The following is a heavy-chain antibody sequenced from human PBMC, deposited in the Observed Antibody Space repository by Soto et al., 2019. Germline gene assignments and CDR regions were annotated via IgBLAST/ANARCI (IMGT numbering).Heavy chain of an antibody. D-gene: IGHD3-10*01. V-gene: IGHV3-23*01. CDR2: ISGSGGST. CDR3: AKDRGITMVRGARDAFDI. Sequence: GGSLRRSCAASGFTFSSTAMSWVRQAPGKGLEWVSAISGSGGSTYYADSVKGRFTISRDNSKNTLYLQMNSLRAEDTAVYYCAKDRGITMVRGARDAFDIWGQGTMVTVSS. CDR1: GFTFSSTA. J-gene: IGHJ3*02.